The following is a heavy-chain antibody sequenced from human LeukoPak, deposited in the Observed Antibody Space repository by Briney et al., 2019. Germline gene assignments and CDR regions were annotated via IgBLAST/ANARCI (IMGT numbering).Heavy chain of an antibody. CDR3: ASDFIGNGDYVSSWFDP. CDR1: GYTFTGCF. D-gene: IGHD4-17*01. J-gene: IGHJ5*02. Sequence: ASVKVSCKASGYTFTGCFMHWVLQAPGQGLEWMGWINPNSGGTNYAQKFQGRVTMTRDTSISTACMELSRLRSDDTAVYYCASDFIGNGDYVSSWFDPWGQGTLVTVSS. V-gene: IGHV1-2*02. CDR2: INPNSGGT.